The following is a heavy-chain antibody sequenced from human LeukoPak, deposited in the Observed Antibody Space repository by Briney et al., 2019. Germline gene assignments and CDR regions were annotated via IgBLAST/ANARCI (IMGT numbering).Heavy chain of an antibody. V-gene: IGHV3-74*01. J-gene: IGHJ4*02. Sequence: GGSLRLSCAASGFTFSSYWMHWVRQAPGKGLVWVSRINSDGSTTTYADSVKGRFTISRDNAKNTLYLQMNSLRAEDTAVYYGARRGDYGDYRGQGTLVTVSS. CDR3: ARRGDYGDY. CDR2: INSDGSTT. CDR1: GFTFSSYW.